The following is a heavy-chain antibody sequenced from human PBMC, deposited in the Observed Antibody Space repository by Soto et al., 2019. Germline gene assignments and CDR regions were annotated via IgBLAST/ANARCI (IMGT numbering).Heavy chain of an antibody. CDR2: IYYSGST. D-gene: IGHD6-19*01. Sequence: QVRLEESGPGLVKPSETLSLICSVSGGSVNNANYFWNWIRHHPENGLEWIGYIYYSGSTRYNPSFKTRATLSIDTSKNQFSLKMNSVTAADTAVYYCARDYRSGYDNWGQGVLVTVSS. J-gene: IGHJ4*02. CDR1: GGSVNNANYF. V-gene: IGHV4-30-4*08. CDR3: ARDYRSGYDN.